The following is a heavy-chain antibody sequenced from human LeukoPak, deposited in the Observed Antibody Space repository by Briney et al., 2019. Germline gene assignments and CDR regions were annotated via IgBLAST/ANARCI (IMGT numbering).Heavy chain of an antibody. Sequence: GASVKVSCKVSGYTLTELSMHWVRQAPGKGLEWMGGFDPEDGETIYAQKFQGRVTMTEDTSTDTAYMELSSLRSEDTAVYYCATGGEFQYRFGENLYYFDYWGQGTLVTVSS. V-gene: IGHV1-24*01. CDR1: GYTLTELS. CDR3: ATGGEFQYRFGENLYYFDY. CDR2: FDPEDGET. D-gene: IGHD3-10*01. J-gene: IGHJ4*02.